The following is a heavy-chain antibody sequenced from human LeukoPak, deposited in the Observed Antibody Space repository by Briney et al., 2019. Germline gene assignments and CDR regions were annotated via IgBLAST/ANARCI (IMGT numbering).Heavy chain of an antibody. J-gene: IGHJ5*02. CDR1: SGSISTSNYY. CDR3: ARPVRGP. Sequence: SETLSLTCTVSSGSISTSNYYWGWVRQPPGKALEWIGSIYYSGSTYYNPSLKSRVTISVDTSKNQFSLKLSSVTAADTAVYYCARPVRGPWGQGTLVTVSS. V-gene: IGHV4-39*01. CDR2: IYYSGST.